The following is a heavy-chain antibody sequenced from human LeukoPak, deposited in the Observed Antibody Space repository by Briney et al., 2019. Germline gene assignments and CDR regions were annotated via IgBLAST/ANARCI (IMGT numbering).Heavy chain of an antibody. V-gene: IGHV3-43*02. CDR3: AKGFVGGAPDY. J-gene: IGHJ4*02. CDR2: ISGDGGST. CDR1: GFTFSSYG. Sequence: PGGSLRLSGAASGFTFSSYGMHWVRQAPGKGLEWVPLISGDGGSTYYADSVKGRFSISRDNSKNSLYLQMNSLRTEDTALYYCAKGFVGGAPDYWGQGTLVTVSS. D-gene: IGHD1-26*01.